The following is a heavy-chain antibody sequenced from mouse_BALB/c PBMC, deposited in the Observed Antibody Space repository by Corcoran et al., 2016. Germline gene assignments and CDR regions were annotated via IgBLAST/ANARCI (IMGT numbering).Heavy chain of an antibody. J-gene: IGHJ3*01. CDR1: GYSFTDYS. V-gene: IGHV1-26*01. CDR2: INPYNGAT. CDR3: VRSLWFAY. Sequence: EVQLQQSGPELVKPGASVKISCKASGYSFTDYSMHWVKQSHVKSLEWIGRINPYNGATSYNQNFKDKANLTVDKASSTTYMEFHSLTSEDSEGYYCVRSLWFAYWGQGTLVTVSA.